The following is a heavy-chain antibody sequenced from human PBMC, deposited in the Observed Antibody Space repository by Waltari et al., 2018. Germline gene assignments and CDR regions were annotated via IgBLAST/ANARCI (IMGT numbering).Heavy chain of an antibody. CDR1: GFTFDDYA. D-gene: IGHD3-10*01. V-gene: IGHV3-9*01. CDR3: AKVTSSNWFDP. J-gene: IGHJ5*02. CDR2: ISGNSGSI. Sequence: EVQLVESGGGLVQPGRSLRLSCAASGFTFDDYAMHWVRQAPGKGLEWVSGISGNSGSIGYADSVKGRFTISRDNAKNSLYLQMNSLRAEDTALYYCAKVTSSNWFDPWGQGTLVTVSS.